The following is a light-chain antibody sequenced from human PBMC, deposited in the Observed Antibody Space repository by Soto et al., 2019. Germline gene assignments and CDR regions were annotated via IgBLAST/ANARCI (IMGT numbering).Light chain of an antibody. V-gene: IGLV3-21*02. CDR3: QVWDSSSDHPGV. J-gene: IGLJ1*01. CDR2: DDR. CDR1: NIGSKR. Sequence: SYELTQSPSLSVAPGQTARISCGGNNIGSKRVNWYQQKPGQAPVLVVYDDRDRPSGIPERFSGSNSGNTATLTISRVEAGDEADYYFQVWDSSSDHPGVFGTGTKLTVL.